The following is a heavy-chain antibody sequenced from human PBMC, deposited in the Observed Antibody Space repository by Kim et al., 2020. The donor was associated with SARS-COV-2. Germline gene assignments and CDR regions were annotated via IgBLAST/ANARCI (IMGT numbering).Heavy chain of an antibody. J-gene: IGHJ4*02. D-gene: IGHD1-26*01. Sequence: KGRFTISRDNAKNSLYLQMNSLRAEDTAVYYCARDSFEGWSAEVLIYFDYWGQGTLVTVSS. CDR3: ARDSFEGWSAEVLIYFDY. V-gene: IGHV3-11*06.